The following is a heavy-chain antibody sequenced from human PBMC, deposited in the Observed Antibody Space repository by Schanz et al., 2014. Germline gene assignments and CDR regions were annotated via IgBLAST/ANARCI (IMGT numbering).Heavy chain of an antibody. D-gene: IGHD6-6*01. CDR2: IKQDESER. CDR3: ARGYSSSMDV. J-gene: IGHJ6*02. CDR1: GFTFSTYW. Sequence: EVQLVESGGGLVQPGGSLRLSCAASGFTFSTYWMSWVRQAPGKGLEWVANIKQDESERSYVDSVRGRFTLSRDNSKNTLYVQMNSLRAEDTAVYYCARGYSSSMDVWGQGTTVTVSS. V-gene: IGHV3-7*01.